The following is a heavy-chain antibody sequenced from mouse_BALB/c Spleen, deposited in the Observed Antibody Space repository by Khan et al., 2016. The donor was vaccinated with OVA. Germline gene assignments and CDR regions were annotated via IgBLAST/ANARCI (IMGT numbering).Heavy chain of an antibody. CDR2: ILGGGGT. Sequence: QVQLKQSGPGLVAPSQSLSITCTVSGFSLSRYNIHWVRQPPGKGLEWLGMILGGGGTDHNSTLKSRLSISKDNSKSQVFLKMNRLQTDDTAMYYCARAYYRYDGYYAMDYWGQGTSVTVSS. D-gene: IGHD2-14*01. CDR3: ARAYYRYDGYYAMDY. V-gene: IGHV2-6-4*01. CDR1: GFSLSRYN. J-gene: IGHJ4*01.